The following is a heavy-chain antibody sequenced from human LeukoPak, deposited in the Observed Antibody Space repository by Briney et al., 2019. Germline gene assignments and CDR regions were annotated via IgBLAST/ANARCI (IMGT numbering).Heavy chain of an antibody. D-gene: IGHD2-15*01. J-gene: IGHJ4*02. Sequence: RASETLSLTCAVYGGSFSGYYWSWIRQPPGKGLEWIGEINHSGSTNYNPSLKSRVTISVDTSKNQFSLKLSSVTAADTAVYYCARETGYCSGGSCEGYFNYWGQGTLVTVSS. V-gene: IGHV4-34*01. CDR1: GGSFSGYY. CDR3: ARETGYCSGGSCEGYFNY. CDR2: INHSGST.